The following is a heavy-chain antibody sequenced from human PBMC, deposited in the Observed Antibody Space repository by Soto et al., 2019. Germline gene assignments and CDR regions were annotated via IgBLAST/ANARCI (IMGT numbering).Heavy chain of an antibody. V-gene: IGHV3-7*05. CDR1: GFTFSSYW. J-gene: IGHJ4*02. Sequence: EVQLVESGGGLVQPGGSLRLSCAASGFTFSSYWMSWVRQAPGKGLEWVANIKQDGSEKYYVDSVKGRFTISRDNAKNSLYLQMNSLRAEDTAVYYCARDAGGSYGRGFDYWGQGTLVTVSS. CDR2: IKQDGSEK. D-gene: IGHD1-26*01. CDR3: ARDAGGSYGRGFDY.